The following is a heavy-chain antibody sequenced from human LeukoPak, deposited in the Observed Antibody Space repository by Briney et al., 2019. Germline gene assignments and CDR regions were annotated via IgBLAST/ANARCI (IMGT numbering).Heavy chain of an antibody. V-gene: IGHV4-59*01. D-gene: IGHD2-15*01. Sequence: SETLSLTCTVSGGSISGYYWSWIRQPPGKGLEWIGYIYYSGSTNYNPSLQSRVTISVNTSDNHSSLMLSSVTAADAAVYYCARGCSAGSPRNCFDAWGQGTLVTVSS. CDR1: GGSISGYY. CDR2: IYYSGST. J-gene: IGHJ5*02. CDR3: ARGCSAGSPRNCFDA.